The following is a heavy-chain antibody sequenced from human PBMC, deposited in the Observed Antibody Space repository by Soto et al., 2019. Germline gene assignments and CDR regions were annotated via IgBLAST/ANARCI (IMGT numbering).Heavy chain of an antibody. CDR1: GDTISSYY. CDR3: AREYSETVDGATPFHLDY. J-gene: IGHJ4*02. Sequence: SETRSLTCRVSGDTISSYYWSGIRHSAGKGLEWDGRTYVTGDTNYNPSLKSRVTMSLDTSKNQLSLQLSSVTAAETAVYYCAREYSETVDGATPFHLDYWARGSSETVSS. V-gene: IGHV4-4*07. CDR2: TYVTGDT. D-gene: IGHD6-19*01.